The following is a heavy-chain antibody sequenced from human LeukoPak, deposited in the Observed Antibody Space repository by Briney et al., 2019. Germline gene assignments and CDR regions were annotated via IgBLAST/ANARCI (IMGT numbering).Heavy chain of an antibody. Sequence: PGGSLRLSCAASGFTFSSYAMHWVRQAPGEGLEWVAVISYDGSNKYYADSVKGRFTISRDNSKNTLYLQMNSLRAEDTAVYYCASGVGIAAAGYYFDYWGQGTLVTVPS. CDR3: ASGVGIAAAGYYFDY. D-gene: IGHD6-13*01. CDR2: ISYDGSNK. J-gene: IGHJ4*02. CDR1: GFTFSSYA. V-gene: IGHV3-30-3*01.